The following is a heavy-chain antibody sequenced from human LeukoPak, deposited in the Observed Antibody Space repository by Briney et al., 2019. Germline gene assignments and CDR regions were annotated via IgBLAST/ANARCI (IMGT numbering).Heavy chain of an antibody. CDR3: ARAHYYDSSGYYYQFDP. V-gene: IGHV4-30-2*01. J-gene: IGHJ5*02. Sequence: PSETLSLTCVVSGGSISSGGYSWSWIRQPPGKGLEWIGYIYHSGSTYYNPSLKSRVTISVDRSKNQFSLKLSSVTAADTAVYYCARAHYYDSSGYYYQFDPWGQGTLVTVSS. CDR1: GGSISSGGYS. CDR2: IYHSGST. D-gene: IGHD3-22*01.